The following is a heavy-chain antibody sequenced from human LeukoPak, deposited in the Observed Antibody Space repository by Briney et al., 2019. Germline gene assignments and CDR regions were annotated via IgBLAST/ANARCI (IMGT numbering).Heavy chain of an antibody. CDR3: TRDRSPTAMAINWFDP. CDR2: IRSKAYGGTT. D-gene: IGHD5-18*01. J-gene: IGHJ5*02. V-gene: IGHV3-49*03. Sequence: GGSLRLSCTASGFTFGDYAMSWFRQAPGKGLEWVGFIRSKAYGGTTEYAASVKGRFTISRDDSKSIAYLQMNSLKTEDTAVYYCTRDRSPTAMAINWFDPWGQGTLVTVSS. CDR1: GFTFGDYA.